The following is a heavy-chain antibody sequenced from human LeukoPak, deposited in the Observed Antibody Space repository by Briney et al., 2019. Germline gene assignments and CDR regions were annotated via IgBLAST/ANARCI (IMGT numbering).Heavy chain of an antibody. J-gene: IGHJ6*03. CDR2: ISAYNGNT. Sequence: ASVKVSCKASGYTFTSYGISWVRQAPGQGLEWMGWISAYNGNTNYAQKLQGRVTMTTDTSTSTAYMELSSLRSEDTAVYYCARVAIVATTGEGYYMDVWGKGTTVTVSS. CDR3: ARVAIVATTGEGYYMDV. D-gene: IGHD5-12*01. CDR1: GYTFTSYG. V-gene: IGHV1-18*01.